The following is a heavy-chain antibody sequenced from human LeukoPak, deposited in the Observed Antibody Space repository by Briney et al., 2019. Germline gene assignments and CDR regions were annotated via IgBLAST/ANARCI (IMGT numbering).Heavy chain of an antibody. CDR3: ARGGYCSSTSCYNPYGY. Sequence: GGSLRLSCAASGFTFSSYSMNWVRQAPGKGLEWVSYISSSSSTIYYADSVKGRFTISRDDAKNSLYLQMNSLRAEDTAVYYCARGGYCSSTSCYNPYGYWGQGTLVTVSS. D-gene: IGHD2-2*02. CDR2: ISSSSSTI. V-gene: IGHV3-48*01. CDR1: GFTFSSYS. J-gene: IGHJ4*02.